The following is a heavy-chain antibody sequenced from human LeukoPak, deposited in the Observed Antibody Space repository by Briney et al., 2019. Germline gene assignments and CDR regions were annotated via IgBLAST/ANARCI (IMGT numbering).Heavy chain of an antibody. Sequence: PGGSLRLPCAASGFTFSSYAMSWVRQAPGKGLEWVSSISGSGGSTYYADSVKGRFTISRDNSKNTLSLQMNSLRGDDTAVYYCAKSKFPYDTDGWHGYFDFWGQGTLVTVSS. CDR1: GFTFSSYA. D-gene: IGHD3-22*01. CDR3: AKSKFPYDTDGWHGYFDF. V-gene: IGHV3-23*01. J-gene: IGHJ4*02. CDR2: ISGSGGST.